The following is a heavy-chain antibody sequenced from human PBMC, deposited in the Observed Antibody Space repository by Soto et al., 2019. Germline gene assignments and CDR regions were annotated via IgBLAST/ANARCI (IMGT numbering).Heavy chain of an antibody. CDR2: ISSSGGTI. D-gene: IGHD2-15*01. J-gene: IGHJ4*02. CDR1: GFTFSTYS. Sequence: EVQLVESGGGLVQPGGSVRLSCAASGFTFSTYSMNWVRQAPGKGLEWVSFISSSGGTIYYADSVKGRFTISRDNAKNSLYLQMNSLSDEDTAVYYCARLSVRYCSGGSCSQLDYWGQRTLVTVSS. V-gene: IGHV3-48*02. CDR3: ARLSVRYCSGGSCSQLDY.